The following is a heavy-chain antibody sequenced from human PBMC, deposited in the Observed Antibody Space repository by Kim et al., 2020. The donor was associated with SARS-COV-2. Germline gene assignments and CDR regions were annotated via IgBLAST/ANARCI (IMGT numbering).Heavy chain of an antibody. CDR1: GFTFSSYS. V-gene: IGHV3-48*04. Sequence: GGSLRLSCAASGFTFSSYSMNWVRQAPGKGLEWVSYISSSSSTIYYADSVKGRFTISRDNAKNSLYLQMNSLRAEDTAVYYCARVGGYCSSTSCYESYYYGMDVWGQGTTVTVSS. J-gene: IGHJ6*02. CDR2: ISSSSSTI. D-gene: IGHD2-2*01. CDR3: ARVGGYCSSTSCYESYYYGMDV.